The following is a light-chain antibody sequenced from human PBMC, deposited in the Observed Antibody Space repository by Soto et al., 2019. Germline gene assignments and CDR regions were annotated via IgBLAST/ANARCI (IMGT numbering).Light chain of an antibody. Sequence: QSALTQPASVSGSPGQAITISCSGTSSDVGDYYYVSWYQQPPGTAPKLIMYEVNTRPSGVPDRFSGSKSGSTASLTISGLQAEDEADYYCSLYISGSTYVFGTGTKLTVL. CDR3: SLYISGSTYV. V-gene: IGLV2-18*01. CDR1: SSDVGDYYY. CDR2: EVN. J-gene: IGLJ1*01.